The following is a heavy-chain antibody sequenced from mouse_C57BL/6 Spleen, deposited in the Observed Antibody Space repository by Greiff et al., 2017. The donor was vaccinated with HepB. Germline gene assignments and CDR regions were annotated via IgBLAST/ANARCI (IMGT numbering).Heavy chain of an antibody. Sequence: VQLQQSGAELVKPGASVKMSCKASGYTFTSYWITWVKQRPGQGLEWIGDIYPGSGSTNYNEKFKSKATLTVDTSSSTAYMQLSSLTSEDSAVYYCARWRVSSYVYDYWGQGTTLTVSS. D-gene: IGHD1-1*01. J-gene: IGHJ2*01. V-gene: IGHV1-55*01. CDR2: IYPGSGST. CDR3: ARWRVSSYVYDY. CDR1: GYTFTSYW.